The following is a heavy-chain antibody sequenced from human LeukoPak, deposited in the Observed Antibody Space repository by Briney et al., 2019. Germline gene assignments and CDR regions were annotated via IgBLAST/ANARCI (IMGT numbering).Heavy chain of an antibody. CDR3: ARGTYYYDSGADY. J-gene: IGHJ4*02. Sequence: SETLSLTCVVSGYSISSGYYWGWIRQPPGKGLEWIGSIYYSGSTYYNPSLKSRVTISIDTSKNQFSLKLSSVTAADTAVYYCARGTYYYDSGADYWGQGTLVTVSS. CDR1: GYSISSGYY. V-gene: IGHV4-38-2*01. D-gene: IGHD3-22*01. CDR2: IYYSGST.